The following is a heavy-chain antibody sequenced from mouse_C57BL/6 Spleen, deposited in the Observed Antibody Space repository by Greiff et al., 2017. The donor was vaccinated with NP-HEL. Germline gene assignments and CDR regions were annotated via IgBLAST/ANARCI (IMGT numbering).Heavy chain of an antibody. CDR3: ARSRIIYTTVVPFAY. Sequence: VQLQQPGAELVKPGASVKLSCEASGYTFTSYWMHWVKQRPGRGLEWIGRIDPNSGGTKYNEKFKSKATLTVDKPSSTAYMQLSSLTSEDSAVYYCARSRIIYTTVVPFAYWGQGTLVTVSA. J-gene: IGHJ3*01. CDR1: GYTFTSYW. CDR2: IDPNSGGT. D-gene: IGHD1-1*01. V-gene: IGHV1-72*01.